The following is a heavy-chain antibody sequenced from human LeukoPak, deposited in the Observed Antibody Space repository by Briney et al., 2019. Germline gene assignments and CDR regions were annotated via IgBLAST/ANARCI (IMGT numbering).Heavy chain of an antibody. CDR1: GGSISSYY. CDR2: ISYSAIT. D-gene: IGHD6-13*01. J-gene: IGHJ5*02. V-gene: IGHV4-59*01. Sequence: SETLFLTCTVSGGSISSYYWNWIRQPPGKGLEWIGYISYSAITNYNPALKSRVTISIDTSKNQLSLKLSSVTAADTAVYYCARGVNWIDPWGQGTLVTVSS. CDR3: ARGVNWIDP.